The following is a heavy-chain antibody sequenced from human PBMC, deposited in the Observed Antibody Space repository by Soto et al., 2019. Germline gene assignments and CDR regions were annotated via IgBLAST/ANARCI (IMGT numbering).Heavy chain of an antibody. Sequence: VASVKVSCEASGYSFTSYDMNWVRQATGQGLEWMGWMNPNSGDTAYAQKFQGRVTMTRDTSIRTAYMELSSLRSEDTAVYYCARVPFSISDAFDIWGQGTVVTVSS. CDR3: ARVPFSISDAFDI. J-gene: IGHJ3*02. CDR1: GYSFTSYD. V-gene: IGHV1-8*01. CDR2: MNPNSGDT. D-gene: IGHD3-3*02.